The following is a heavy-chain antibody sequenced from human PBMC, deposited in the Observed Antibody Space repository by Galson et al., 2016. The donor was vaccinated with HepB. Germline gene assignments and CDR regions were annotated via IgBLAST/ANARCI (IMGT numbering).Heavy chain of an antibody. CDR3: AKKSLVAGTATYVFDN. V-gene: IGHV3-23*01. J-gene: IGHJ4*02. CDR2: ISGSGGSI. CDR1: GFIFSSYG. D-gene: IGHD6-19*01. Sequence: SLRLSCAASGFIFSSYGMSWVRQAPGKGLEWVSGISGSGGSIYSADSVKGRFTISRDNSKNTLYLQMNSLRADDTAVYYCAKKSLVAGTATYVFDNWGQGTLVTVSS.